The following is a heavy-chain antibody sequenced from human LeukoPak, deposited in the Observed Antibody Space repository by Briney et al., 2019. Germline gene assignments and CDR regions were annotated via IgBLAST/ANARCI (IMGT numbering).Heavy chain of an antibody. CDR1: GGSISSSSYY. D-gene: IGHD3-10*01. J-gene: IGHJ4*02. V-gene: IGHV4-39*07. CDR2: IYYSGST. Sequence: SETLSLTCTVSGGSISSSSYYWGWIRQPPGKGLEWIGSIYYSGSTYYNPSLKSRVTISVDTSKNQFSLKLSSVTAADTAVYYCARGGYYYGSGSYYNVFYSYWGQGTLVTVSS. CDR3: ARGGYYYGSGSYYNVFYSY.